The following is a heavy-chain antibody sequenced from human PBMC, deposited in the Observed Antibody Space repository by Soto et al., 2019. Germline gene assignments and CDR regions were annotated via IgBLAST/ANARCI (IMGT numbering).Heavy chain of an antibody. Sequence: DVQLVESGGGLVQPGGSLRLSCAASGFTFSSSSMNWVRQAPGKGLEWVSVIDTLSSTMYYADSVRGRFTISRDNSQNSLYLQMNSLRAEDTAIYYCTGGGVSSGPGYWGKGTLVTVSS. CDR2: IDTLSSTM. CDR1: GFTFSSSS. D-gene: IGHD3-22*01. CDR3: TGGGVSSGPGY. V-gene: IGHV3-48*01. J-gene: IGHJ4*02.